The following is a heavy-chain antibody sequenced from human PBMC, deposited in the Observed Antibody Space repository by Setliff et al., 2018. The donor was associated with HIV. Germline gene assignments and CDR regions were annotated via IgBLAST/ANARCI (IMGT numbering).Heavy chain of an antibody. J-gene: IGHJ6*03. CDR3: ARGILLFYYMDI. V-gene: IGHV4-59*08. D-gene: IGHD2-15*01. CDR1: GASMSSYF. CDR2: VLSSGSA. Sequence: SETLSLTCTVSGASMSSYFWSWVRQTPGKGLEWIGYVLSSGSATYNPSLKSRVAMSVDTSKNQFSLSLASPTAADTAVYYCARGILLFYYMDIWGRGTTVTVSS.